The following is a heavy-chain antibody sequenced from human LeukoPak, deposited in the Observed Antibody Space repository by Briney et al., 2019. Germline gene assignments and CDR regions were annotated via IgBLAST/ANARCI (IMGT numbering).Heavy chain of an antibody. V-gene: IGHV3-66*01. Sequence: PGGSLRLSCAASGFTFSAYWMSWVRQAPGKGLEWVSTIERGTSTLYAGSVKGRFTISRDNTKNTLYLQMNSLRAEDTAVYYCGRGGYDFDAWGPGTTVSVFS. CDR1: GFTFSAYW. D-gene: IGHD3/OR15-3a*01. J-gene: IGHJ6*02. CDR2: IERGTST. CDR3: GRGGYDFDA.